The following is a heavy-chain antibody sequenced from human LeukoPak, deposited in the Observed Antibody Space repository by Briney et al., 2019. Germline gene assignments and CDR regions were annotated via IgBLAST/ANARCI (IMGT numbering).Heavy chain of an antibody. Sequence: SETLSLTCTVSGGSISSSSYYWGWIRQPPGKGLEWIGSIYYSGSTYYNPSLKSRVTISVDTSKKQFPLKLSSVTAADTAVYYCARLGSGSYLSYNWFDPWGQGTLVTVSS. CDR2: IYYSGST. D-gene: IGHD1-26*01. CDR3: ARLGSGSYLSYNWFDP. V-gene: IGHV4-39*01. J-gene: IGHJ5*02. CDR1: GGSISSSSYY.